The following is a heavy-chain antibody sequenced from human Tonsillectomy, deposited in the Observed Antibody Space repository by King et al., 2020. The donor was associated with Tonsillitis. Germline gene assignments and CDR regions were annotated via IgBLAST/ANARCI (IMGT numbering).Heavy chain of an antibody. CDR1: GFSLGDYV. CDR3: SRAIGSSSWYDY. V-gene: IGHV3-49*03. D-gene: IGHD6-13*01. J-gene: IGHJ4*02. CDR2: IRSKAYGGTT. Sequence: EVQLVESGGGLVQPGRSLRLSCTASGFSLGDYVMSWFRQAPGKGLEWVGFIRSKAYGGTTEYAASVKGRFTISRDDYKSIAYLQMNSLKTEDTAVYYCSRAIGSSSWYDYWGQGTLLTVSS.